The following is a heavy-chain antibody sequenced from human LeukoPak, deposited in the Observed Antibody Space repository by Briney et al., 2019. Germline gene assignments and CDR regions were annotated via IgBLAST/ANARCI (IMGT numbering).Heavy chain of an antibody. Sequence: GGSLRLSCAASGFTFSSYSMNWVRQAPGKGLEWVSSISSSSSYIYYADSVKGRFTISRDNAKNSLYLHMNSLRAEDTAVYYCARPCTGSTSCGDYWGQGTLVTVSS. V-gene: IGHV3-21*01. CDR3: ARPCTGSTSCGDY. CDR1: GFTFSSYS. CDR2: ISSSSSYI. J-gene: IGHJ4*02. D-gene: IGHD2-2*01.